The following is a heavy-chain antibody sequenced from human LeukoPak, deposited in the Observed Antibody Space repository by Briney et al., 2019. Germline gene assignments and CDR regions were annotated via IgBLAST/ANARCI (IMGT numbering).Heavy chain of an antibody. Sequence: SQTLSLTCAVSGGTISSGGYSWGWIRQAPGKGLVWIGYIYHSGSTYYNPSLKSRVVVSVDRSKNQFSLKLSSVTAADTAVYYCARAPVATPSEFDYWGQGTLVTVSS. CDR1: GGTISSGGYS. J-gene: IGHJ4*02. CDR2: IYHSGST. D-gene: IGHD5-12*01. V-gene: IGHV4-30-2*01. CDR3: ARAPVATPSEFDY.